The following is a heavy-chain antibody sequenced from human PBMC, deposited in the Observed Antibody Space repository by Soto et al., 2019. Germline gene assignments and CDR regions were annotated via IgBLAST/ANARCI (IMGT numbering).Heavy chain of an antibody. Sequence: QVQLVQSGAEVKKPGASVKVSCKASGYTFRSYGLSWVRQAPGQGLEWMGWISGYDGNTHYAQKLQGRVTMPTDTSTSTAYIELRSLRSDATSVYYCARVRRFGEFAGFDTWGQGTLVTVSS. V-gene: IGHV1-18*01. D-gene: IGHD3-10*01. CDR2: ISGYDGNT. CDR1: GYTFRSYG. CDR3: ARVRRFGEFAGFDT. J-gene: IGHJ5*02.